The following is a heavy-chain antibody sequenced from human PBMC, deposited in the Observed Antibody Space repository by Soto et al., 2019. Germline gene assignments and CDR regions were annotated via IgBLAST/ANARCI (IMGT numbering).Heavy chain of an antibody. CDR1: GDSVSSNSAA. J-gene: IGHJ6*03. V-gene: IGHV6-1*01. D-gene: IGHD1-7*01. CDR3: AGTSSLQWYYMDV. CDR2: TYYRSRWYN. Sequence: SQTLSLTFVISGDSVSSNSAAWNWIRQSPSRGLEWLGRTYYRSRWYNDYAVSVRSRITVNADTSKNQFSLHLNSVTPEDTAAYYCAGTSSLQWYYMDVWDKGTTVTVSS.